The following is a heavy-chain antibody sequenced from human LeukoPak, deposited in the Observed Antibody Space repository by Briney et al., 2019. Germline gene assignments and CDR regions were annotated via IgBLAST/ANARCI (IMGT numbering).Heavy chain of an antibody. V-gene: IGHV3-33*01. CDR1: GFTFSSYG. D-gene: IGHD3-22*01. CDR2: IWYDGSNK. Sequence: GGSLRLSCAASGFTFSSYGMPWVRQAPGKGLEWVAVIWYDGSNKYYADSVKGRFTISRDNSKNTLYLQMNSLRAEDTAVYYCAREKSYYYDSRNYFDYWGQGTLVTVSS. CDR3: AREKSYYYDSRNYFDY. J-gene: IGHJ4*02.